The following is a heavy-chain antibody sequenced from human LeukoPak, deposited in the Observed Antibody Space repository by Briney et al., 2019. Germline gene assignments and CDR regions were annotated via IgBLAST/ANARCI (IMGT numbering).Heavy chain of an antibody. D-gene: IGHD2-21*01. J-gene: IGHJ5*02. CDR3: ARADRLHGGPYLIGP. Sequence: ASVKVSCKTSGYTFTDYYMHWVRQAPGQGLEWMGWINPNTGGTSSAQKFQGRVTMSRDTAITTVYMEVSWLTSDDTAIYYCARADRLHGGPYLIGPWGQGTLVTVSS. CDR2: INPNTGGT. CDR1: GYTFTDYY. V-gene: IGHV1-2*02.